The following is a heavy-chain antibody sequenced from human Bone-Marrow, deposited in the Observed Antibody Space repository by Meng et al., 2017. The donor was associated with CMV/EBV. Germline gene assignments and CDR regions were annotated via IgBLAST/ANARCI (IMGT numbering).Heavy chain of an antibody. CDR1: GYTFTSYY. Sequence: APVKVSCKASGYTFTSYYMHWVRQAPGQGLEWMGIINPSGGSTSYAQKFQGRVTMTRDTSTSTVYMELSSLKSDDTAVYYCTRYNWNYGSWDPWGQGTLVTVSS. J-gene: IGHJ5*02. CDR3: TRYNWNYGSWDP. V-gene: IGHV1-46*01. D-gene: IGHD1-7*01. CDR2: INPSGGST.